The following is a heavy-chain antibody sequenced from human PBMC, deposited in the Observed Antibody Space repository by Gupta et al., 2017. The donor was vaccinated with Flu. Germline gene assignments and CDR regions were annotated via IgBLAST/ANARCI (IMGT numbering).Heavy chain of an antibody. J-gene: IGHJ4*02. CDR2: IYPGDSDT. D-gene: IGHD6-6*01. CDR3: ARHKSSIAARPLDY. Sequence: QRPGKGLEWMGIIYPGDSDTRYSPSFQGQVTISADKSISTAYLQWSSLKASDTAMYYCARHKSSIAARPLDYWGQGTLVTVSS. V-gene: IGHV5-51*01.